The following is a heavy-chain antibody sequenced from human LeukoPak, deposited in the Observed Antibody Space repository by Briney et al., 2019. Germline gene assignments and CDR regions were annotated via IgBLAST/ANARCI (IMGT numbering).Heavy chain of an antibody. Sequence: ASVKVSCKASGYTFTGYYMHWVRQAPGQGLEWMGWINPNSGDTNYAQKFQERVTITRDMSTSTVYMELSSLRSEGTAVYYCAAAYSSGWYGTLDYWGQGTLVTVSS. D-gene: IGHD6-19*01. CDR2: INPNSGDT. CDR1: GYTFTGYY. CDR3: AAAYSSGWYGTLDY. J-gene: IGHJ4*02. V-gene: IGHV1-2*02.